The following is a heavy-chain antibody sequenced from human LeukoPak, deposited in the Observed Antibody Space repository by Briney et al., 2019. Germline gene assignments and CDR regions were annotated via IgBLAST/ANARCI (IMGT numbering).Heavy chain of an antibody. CDR1: GHSLNNYH. V-gene: IGHV1-46*02. CDR3: GRDPTYRNYFDS. D-gene: IGHD1-1*01. CDR2: IRPGGDGP. Sequence: ASVKVSCKASGHSLNNYHMHWVRQAPGQGLEWLGIIRPGGDGPSYAQKFQGRVTMTRDMSTSTVYMELSSLTSDDTAVYYCGRDPTYRNYFDSWSQGTLVTVSS. J-gene: IGHJ4*02.